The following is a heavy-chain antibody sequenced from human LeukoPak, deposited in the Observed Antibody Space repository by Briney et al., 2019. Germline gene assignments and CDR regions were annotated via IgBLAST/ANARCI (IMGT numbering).Heavy chain of an antibody. J-gene: IGHJ6*02. CDR1: GYSISSGYY. D-gene: IGHD2-15*01. Sequence: SETLSLTCTVSGYSISSGYYWGWIRQPPGKGLEWIGSIYYSGSTYYNPSLKSRVTISVDTSKNQFSLKLSSVTAADTAVYYCARSRGYCSGGSCYPGLYGMDVWGQGTTVTVSS. CDR2: IYYSGST. V-gene: IGHV4-38-2*02. CDR3: ARSRGYCSGGSCYPGLYGMDV.